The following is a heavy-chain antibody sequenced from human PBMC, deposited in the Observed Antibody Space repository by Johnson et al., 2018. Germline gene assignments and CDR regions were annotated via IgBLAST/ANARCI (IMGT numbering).Heavy chain of an antibody. V-gene: IGHV3-30*03. CDR1: GFTFNSYA. CDR2: ISYDGSNK. Sequence: QVQLVESGGGVVQPGKSLRLSCAASGFTFNSYAMHWVRQAPGKGLAWVAVISYDGSNKYYADSVKGRFTISRDNSKNTLYLQMNSLRAEDTAVYYCAREVRDSDAFDIWGQGTMVTVSS. CDR3: AREVRDSDAFDI. D-gene: IGHD2-21*01. J-gene: IGHJ3*02.